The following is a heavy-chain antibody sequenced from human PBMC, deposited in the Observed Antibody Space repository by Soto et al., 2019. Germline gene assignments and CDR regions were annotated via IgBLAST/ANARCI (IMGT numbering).Heavy chain of an antibody. CDR3: ARDGDYGLTPDLYFDL. CDR1: GFTFSTYW. CDR2: INQDGGEK. J-gene: IGHJ2*01. Sequence: VQLVDSGGGLVQPGGSLRLSCAASGFTFSTYWMNWVRQAPGKGLEWVANINQDGGEKYYVDSVKGRFTISRDNTKNSLYRQMNSLGADDTAVYYWARDGDYGLTPDLYFDLWGRGTLVTVSS. V-gene: IGHV3-7*01. D-gene: IGHD4-17*01.